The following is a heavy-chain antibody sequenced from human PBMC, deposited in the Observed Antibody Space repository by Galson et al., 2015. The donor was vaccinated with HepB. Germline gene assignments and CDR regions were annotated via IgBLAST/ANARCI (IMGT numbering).Heavy chain of an antibody. CDR1: GYTFTSYY. V-gene: IGHV1-46*01. D-gene: IGHD3-10*01. CDR3: AILGSYYDAFDI. CDR2: INPSTGST. Sequence: SVKVSCKASGYTFTSYYMHWVRQAPGQGLEWMGIINPSTGSTSYAQKFQGRVTMTRDTSTSTVYMELSGLRSEDTAVYYCAILGSYYDAFDIWGQGTMVTVSS. J-gene: IGHJ3*02.